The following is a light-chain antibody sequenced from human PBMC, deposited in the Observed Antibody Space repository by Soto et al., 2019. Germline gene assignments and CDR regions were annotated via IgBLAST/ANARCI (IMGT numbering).Light chain of an antibody. CDR1: QSVSSSY. J-gene: IGKJ2*01. CDR3: QQYGSSPPIT. CDR2: GAS. Sequence: EIVLTQSPGTLSLSPGERATLSCRASQSVSSSYLAWYQQKPGQAPRLLIYGASSRATGFPDRFSGSGSGTGFTLTISRLESQGFAVYYCQQYGSSPPITFGQGTKLEIK. V-gene: IGKV3-20*01.